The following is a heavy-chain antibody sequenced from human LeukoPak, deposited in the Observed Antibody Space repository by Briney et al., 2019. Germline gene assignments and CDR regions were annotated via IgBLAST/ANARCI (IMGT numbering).Heavy chain of an antibody. CDR3: ASGSDRDYGGNPNDY. D-gene: IGHD4-23*01. V-gene: IGHV1-69*13. J-gene: IGHJ4*02. Sequence: ASVKVSCKASGYTFTSYGISWVRQAPGQGLEWMGGIIPIFGTANYAQKFQGRVTITADESTSTAYMELSSLRSEDTAVYYCASGSDRDYGGNPNDYWGQGTLVTVSS. CDR1: GYTFTSYG. CDR2: IIPIFGTA.